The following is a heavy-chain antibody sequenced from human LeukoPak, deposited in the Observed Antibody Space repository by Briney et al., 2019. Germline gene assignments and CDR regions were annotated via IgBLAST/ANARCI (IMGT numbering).Heavy chain of an antibody. J-gene: IGHJ3*02. CDR3: ARWGPRYAFDI. CDR2: IYHSGST. CDR1: GGSISSGGYY. Sequence: SQTLSLTCTVSGGSISSGGYYWSRIRQPPGKGLEWIGYIYHSGSTYYNPSLKSRVTISVDRSKNQFSLKLSSVTAADTAVYYCARWGPRYAFDIWGQGTMVTVSS. V-gene: IGHV4-30-2*01. D-gene: IGHD7-27*01.